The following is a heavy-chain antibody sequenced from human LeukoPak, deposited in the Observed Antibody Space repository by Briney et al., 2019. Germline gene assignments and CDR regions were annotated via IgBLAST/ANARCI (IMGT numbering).Heavy chain of an antibody. Sequence: GGSLRLSCAASGFSFNTYSMTWVRQAPGKGLEWVSIISRTSESTFYADSVKGRFTISRDNAKNSLYLQMNSLRAEDTAVYYCARDPPVGYYDSSGYTLDYWGQGTLVTVSS. CDR3: ARDPPVGYYDSSGYTLDY. V-gene: IGHV3-21*01. CDR1: GFSFNTYS. CDR2: ISRTSEST. D-gene: IGHD3-22*01. J-gene: IGHJ4*02.